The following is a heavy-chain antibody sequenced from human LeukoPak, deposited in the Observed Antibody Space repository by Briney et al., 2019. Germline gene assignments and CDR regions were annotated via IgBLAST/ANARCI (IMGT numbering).Heavy chain of an antibody. Sequence: GGSLRLSCAASGFTFTSHAMSWVRQAPGKGLEWVSVISGSGGSTYYADSVKGRFTISRDNAKNSLYLQMNSLRAEDTAVYYCARDFYPLAYCGGDCYSDAFDIWGQGTMVTVSS. CDR1: GFTFTSHA. V-gene: IGHV3-23*01. J-gene: IGHJ3*02. CDR3: ARDFYPLAYCGGDCYSDAFDI. D-gene: IGHD2-21*01. CDR2: ISGSGGST.